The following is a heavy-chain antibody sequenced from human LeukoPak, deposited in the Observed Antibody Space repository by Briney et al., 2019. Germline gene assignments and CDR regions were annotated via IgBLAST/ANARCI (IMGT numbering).Heavy chain of an antibody. V-gene: IGHV4-31*03. CDR2: IYYSGST. D-gene: IGHD5-24*01. Sequence: PSETLSLTCTVSGGSISIGGYYWSWIRQHPGKGLEWIGYIYYSGSTYYNPSLKSRVTISVDTSKNQFSLKLTSVTAADTAVYYCARAKRDGYNLADYWGQGTLVIVSS. CDR1: GGSISIGGYY. J-gene: IGHJ4*02. CDR3: ARAKRDGYNLADY.